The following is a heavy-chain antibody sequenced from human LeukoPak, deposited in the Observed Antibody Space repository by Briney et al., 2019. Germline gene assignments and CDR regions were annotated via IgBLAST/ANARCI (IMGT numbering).Heavy chain of an antibody. J-gene: IGHJ5*02. D-gene: IGHD3-10*01. V-gene: IGHV4-34*01. CDR2: INHSGST. CDR3: ARDFIIRGVIRGLWFDP. Sequence: PSETLSLTYAVYGGSFSDYYWSWIRQTPGKGLEWIGEINHSGSTNYNPSLKSRVTISIDTSKNQFSLKQSSVTAADTAVYYCARDFIIRGVIRGLWFDPWGQGTLVTVSS. CDR1: GGSFSDYY.